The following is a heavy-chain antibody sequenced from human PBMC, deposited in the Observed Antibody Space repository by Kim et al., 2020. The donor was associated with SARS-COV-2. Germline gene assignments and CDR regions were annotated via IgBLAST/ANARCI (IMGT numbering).Heavy chain of an antibody. CDR3: AMFNWRYVSDGEY. CDR2: IDDNGADT. CDR1: GFRFSTHA. D-gene: IGHD3-3*01. Sequence: GGSLRLSCAVSGFRFSTHAMSWVRQAPGKSLEWVSTIDDNGADTYYGDSVKGRFTVSRDNSRNLLSLQMNSLRVEDTAIYFCAMFNWRYVSDGEYWGHGTLVIVSS. V-gene: IGHV3-23*01. J-gene: IGHJ4*01.